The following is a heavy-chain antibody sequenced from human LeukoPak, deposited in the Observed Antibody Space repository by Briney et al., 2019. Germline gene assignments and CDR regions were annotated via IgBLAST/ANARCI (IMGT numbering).Heavy chain of an antibody. V-gene: IGHV3-11*01. Sequence: GGSLRLSCAASGFTFSDYYMSWIRQAPGKGLEWVSYISSSGSTIYYADSVKGRFTISRDNAKNSLYLQMSSLRAEDTAVYYCARDRAYYYDSSGYVDYWGQGTLVTVSS. CDR3: ARDRAYYYDSSGYVDY. J-gene: IGHJ4*02. CDR2: ISSSGSTI. D-gene: IGHD3-22*01. CDR1: GFTFSDYY.